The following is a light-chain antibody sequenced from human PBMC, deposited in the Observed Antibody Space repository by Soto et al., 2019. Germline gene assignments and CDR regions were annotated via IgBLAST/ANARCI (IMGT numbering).Light chain of an antibody. V-gene: IGKV3-15*01. Sequence: EVVMTPSPDTLSVSPGERATLSCRAIQSVSNNLAWYRQNPGQPPRLLIYETSTRATGVPARFSGSGSGTEFTLTISSLQSEDFAVYYCQQYNKWPLITFGQGTRLEI. J-gene: IGKJ5*01. CDR1: QSVSNN. CDR2: ETS. CDR3: QQYNKWPLIT.